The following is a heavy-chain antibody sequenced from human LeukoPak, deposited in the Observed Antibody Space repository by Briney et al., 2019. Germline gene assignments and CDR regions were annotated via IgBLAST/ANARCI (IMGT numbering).Heavy chain of an antibody. Sequence: GGSLRLSCAASGFTFSSYSMNWVRQAPGKGLEWVLSISSSSSYIYYADSVKGRFTISRDNAKNSLYLQMNSLRAEDTAVYYCARDSLESNYYDSSGYTDAFDIWGQGTMVTVSS. CDR1: GFTFSSYS. J-gene: IGHJ3*02. CDR3: ARDSLESNYYDSSGYTDAFDI. V-gene: IGHV3-21*01. D-gene: IGHD3-22*01. CDR2: ISSSSSYI.